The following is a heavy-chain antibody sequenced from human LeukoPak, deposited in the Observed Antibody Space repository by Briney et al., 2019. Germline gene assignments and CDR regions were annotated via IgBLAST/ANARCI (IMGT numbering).Heavy chain of an antibody. CDR3: AREATMVRGADDAFDI. CDR2: INPNSGGT. J-gene: IGHJ3*02. Sequence: ASVKVSCKASGYTFTGYYMHWVRQAPGQGLEWMGWINPNSGGTNYAQKFQGRVTMTRDTSISTAYMELSRLRSDDTAVYYCAREATMVRGADDAFDIWGQGTMVTVSP. D-gene: IGHD3-10*01. CDR1: GYTFTGYY. V-gene: IGHV1-2*02.